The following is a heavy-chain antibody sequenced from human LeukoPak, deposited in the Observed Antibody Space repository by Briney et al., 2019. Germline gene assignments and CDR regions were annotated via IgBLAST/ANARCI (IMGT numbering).Heavy chain of an antibody. CDR1: GYSFTSHW. V-gene: IGHV5-51*01. CDR3: ARHIDGYTSSFFDY. J-gene: IGHJ4*02. Sequence: GESLKISCKGSGYSFTSHWIGWVRQMPGKGLEWIGIIYPGDSDTRYSPSFQGQVTISADKSITTAYLQWSSLKASDTAIYYCARHIDGYTSSFFDYWGQGTLVTVSS. CDR2: IYPGDSDT. D-gene: IGHD6-13*01.